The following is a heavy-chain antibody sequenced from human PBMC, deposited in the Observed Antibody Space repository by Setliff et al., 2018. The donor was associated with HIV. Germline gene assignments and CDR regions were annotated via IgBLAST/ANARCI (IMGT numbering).Heavy chain of an antibody. Sequence: SETLSLTCTVSGGSISSYYWTWIRQPPGKGLEWIGYIYYSGTTNYNPSLRSRVTISVDTSKNQFSLTLRSLTAADTAVYYCARGAYRFDSWGQGNLVTVSS. CDR3: ARGAYRFDS. J-gene: IGHJ5*01. D-gene: IGHD2-2*01. V-gene: IGHV4-59*12. CDR1: GGSISSYY. CDR2: IYYSGTT.